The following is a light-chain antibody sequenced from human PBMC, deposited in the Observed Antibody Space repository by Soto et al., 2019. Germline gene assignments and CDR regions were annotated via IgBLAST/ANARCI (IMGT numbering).Light chain of an antibody. V-gene: IGKV4-1*01. CDR2: WAS. CDR3: QQYYSTWT. Sequence: DIVMTQSPDSLAVSLGERATINCKSSQSVLYSSNNKNYLAWYQQKPGQPPKLLIYWASTRESGVPDRFSGSGSGTDFTLAISSLQADDVAVYYCQQYYSTWTFVQGTKVEIK. CDR1: QSVLYSSNNKNY. J-gene: IGKJ1*01.